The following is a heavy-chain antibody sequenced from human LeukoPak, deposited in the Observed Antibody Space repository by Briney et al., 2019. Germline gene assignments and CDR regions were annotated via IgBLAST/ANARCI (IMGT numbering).Heavy chain of an antibody. CDR2: ISAYNGDT. CDR3: AREGPVGLWFGELFGYYYYGMDV. CDR1: GYTFTTYG. D-gene: IGHD3-10*01. Sequence: ASVKLSCTASGYTFTTYGIIWGREAPGQGRGWMGWISAYNGDTNSAQKLQGRVTMTTDTSTSTAYMELRSLRSDDTAVYYCAREGPVGLWFGELFGYYYYGMDVWGKGTTVTVSS. V-gene: IGHV1-18*04. J-gene: IGHJ6*04.